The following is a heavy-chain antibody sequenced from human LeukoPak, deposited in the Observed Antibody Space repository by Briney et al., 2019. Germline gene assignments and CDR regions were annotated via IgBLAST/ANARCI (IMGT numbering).Heavy chain of an antibody. CDR2: IVVGSGNT. D-gene: IGHD4-23*01. CDR3: AAEGRPTVVTFRKGAVDL. Sequence: SVKVSCKASGFTFTSSAVQWVRQARGQRLEWIGWIVVGSGNTDYAQKFQERVAITRDMSTSTVYMELSSLRSEDTAVYYCAAEGRPTVVTFRKGAVDLWGQGTMVTVSS. V-gene: IGHV1-58*01. J-gene: IGHJ3*01. CDR1: GFTFTSSA.